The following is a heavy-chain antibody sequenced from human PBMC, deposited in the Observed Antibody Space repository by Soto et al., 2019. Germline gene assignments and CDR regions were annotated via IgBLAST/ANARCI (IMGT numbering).Heavy chain of an antibody. J-gene: IGHJ4*02. Sequence: GSPRPLFSTPGFNLSRHAINWVGQAPGKGLEWVSTISGTGGNTYYADSVKGRFTISRDNSKNTVYLQMNSLRAEDTAVYYCVKAVYLLDFDYWGQGTLVTVSS. CDR3: VKAVYLLDFDY. V-gene: IGHV3-23*01. D-gene: IGHD1-20*01. CDR1: GFNLSRHA. CDR2: ISGTGGNT.